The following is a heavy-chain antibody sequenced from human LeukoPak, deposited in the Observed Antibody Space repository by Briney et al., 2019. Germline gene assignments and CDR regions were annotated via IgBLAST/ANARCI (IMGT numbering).Heavy chain of an antibody. Sequence: ASVKVSCKASGYTFTSYGISWVRQAPGQGLEWMGWISAYNGNTNYAQKFQGRVTMTRDTSISTAYMELSRLRSDDTAVYYCAREAAAGRYSDIWGQGTLVTVSS. CDR3: AREAAAGRYSDI. J-gene: IGHJ4*02. V-gene: IGHV1-18*01. CDR2: ISAYNGNT. D-gene: IGHD6-13*01. CDR1: GYTFTSYG.